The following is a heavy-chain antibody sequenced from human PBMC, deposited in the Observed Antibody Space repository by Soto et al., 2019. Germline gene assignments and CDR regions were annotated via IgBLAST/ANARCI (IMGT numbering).Heavy chain of an antibody. CDR2: ITYDGVNK. J-gene: IGHJ6*02. D-gene: IGHD2-8*01. Sequence: GGSLRLSCAASGFNFSSYGMHWVRQAPGKGLEWVAVITYDGVNKYYADSVKGRFSISRDNAKNTLYLQMNSLRAEDTAVYYCVKDLCTVSPTYGMDVWGQGTTVTVSS. CDR3: VKDLCTVSPTYGMDV. V-gene: IGHV3-30*18. CDR1: GFNFSSYG.